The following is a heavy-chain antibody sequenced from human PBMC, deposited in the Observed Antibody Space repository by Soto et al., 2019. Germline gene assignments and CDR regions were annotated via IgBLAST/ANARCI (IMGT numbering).Heavy chain of an antibody. CDR2: INHRGST. Sequence: SETLSLTCAVEGGSFRGYYWSWIRQPPGKGLEWIGEINHRGSTNYNPSLKSRVTISVATSKNQFSLKLSSVTAADTAVYYCASHYDFWSGSNWFDPWGQGTLVTVSS. CDR3: ASHYDFWSGSNWFDP. CDR1: GGSFRGYY. D-gene: IGHD3-3*01. J-gene: IGHJ5*02. V-gene: IGHV4-34*01.